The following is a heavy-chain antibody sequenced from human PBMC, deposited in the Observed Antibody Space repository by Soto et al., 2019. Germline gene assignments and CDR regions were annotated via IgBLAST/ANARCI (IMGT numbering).Heavy chain of an antibody. Sequence: ETLSLTCSVSGADINTYSWTWIRQPAGKGLEWIGRIYTSASINYNPSLKGRVTLSVDTSTNQVSLRLASVTAADTAIYYCARDREAGYNFYYGMDVWGQGTTVTVSS. CDR3: ARDREAGYNFYYGMDV. D-gene: IGHD6-19*01. CDR1: GADINTYS. CDR2: IYTSASI. J-gene: IGHJ6*02. V-gene: IGHV4-4*07.